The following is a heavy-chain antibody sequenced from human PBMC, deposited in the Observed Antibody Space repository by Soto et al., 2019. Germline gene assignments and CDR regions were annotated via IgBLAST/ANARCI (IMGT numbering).Heavy chain of an antibody. CDR1: GFTFSSYS. V-gene: IGHV3-21*01. CDR3: ARAYLGRLPRRADYYYALDV. Sequence: GGSLRLSCAASGFTFSSYSMNWVRQAPGKGLEWVSSISSSSSYIYYADSVKGRFTISRDNAKNSLYLQMNSLTTGDTAVYYCARAYLGRLPRRADYYYALDVWGQGTTVTVSS. J-gene: IGHJ6*02. CDR2: ISSSSSYI. D-gene: IGHD1-26*01.